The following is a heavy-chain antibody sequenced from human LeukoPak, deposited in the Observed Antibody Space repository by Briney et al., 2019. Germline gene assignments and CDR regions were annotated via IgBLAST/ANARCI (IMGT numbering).Heavy chain of an antibody. V-gene: IGHV3-23*01. CDR1: GFTFSSYA. Sequence: GGSLRLSYAASGFTFSSYAMSWVRQAPGKGLEWVSAISGSGGSTYYADSVKGRFTISRDNAKNSLYLQMNSLRAEDTAVYYCARVGQDYYYGMDVWGQGDPVSVSS. CDR3: ARVGQDYYYGMDV. J-gene: IGHJ6*02. CDR2: ISGSGGST.